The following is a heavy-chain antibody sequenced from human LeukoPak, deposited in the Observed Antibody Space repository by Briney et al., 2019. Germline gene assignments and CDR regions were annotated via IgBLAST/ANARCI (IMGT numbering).Heavy chain of an antibody. J-gene: IGHJ4*02. Sequence: GGSLRLSCVASGFTFGKYWMSWVRQAPGKGLEWVANIKLDGSEKNYVDSVKGRFTISRDNSKNTLYLQMNSLRAEDTAVYYCAKDRADVVPTMVLDYWGQGILVTVSS. CDR3: AKDRADVVPTMVLDY. D-gene: IGHD5-12*01. CDR2: IKLDGSEK. V-gene: IGHV3-7*03. CDR1: GFTFGKYW.